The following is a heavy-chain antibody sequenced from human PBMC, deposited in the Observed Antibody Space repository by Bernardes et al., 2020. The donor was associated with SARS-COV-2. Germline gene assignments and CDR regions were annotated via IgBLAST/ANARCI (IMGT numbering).Heavy chain of an antibody. V-gene: IGHV3-23*01. Sequence: GGSLRLSCEAFGFTFSTYPMSCVRQAPGKGLEWVSDISGPGKTYYADSVKGRFIISRDNSKNTLYLEMNSLRAEDTAVYYCAKELAYGTTWRDYKYYFGMDVWGQGTTVTVSS. J-gene: IGHJ6*02. D-gene: IGHD2-8*01. CDR1: GFTFSTYP. CDR2: ISGPGKT. CDR3: AKELAYGTTWRDYKYYFGMDV.